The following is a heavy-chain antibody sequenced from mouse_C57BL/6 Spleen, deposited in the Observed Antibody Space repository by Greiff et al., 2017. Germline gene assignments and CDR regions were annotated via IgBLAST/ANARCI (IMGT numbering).Heavy chain of an antibody. CDR1: GYTFTSYW. V-gene: IGHV1-64*01. J-gene: IGHJ2*01. D-gene: IGHD1-1*01. CDR3: ARSSYYGSSGEDY. Sequence: QVQLKQPGAELVKPGASVKLSCKASGYTFTSYWMHWVKQRPGQGLEWIGMIHPNSGSTNYNEKFKSKATLTVDKSSSTAYMQLSSLTSEDSAVYYCARSSYYGSSGEDYWGQGTTLTVSS. CDR2: IHPNSGST.